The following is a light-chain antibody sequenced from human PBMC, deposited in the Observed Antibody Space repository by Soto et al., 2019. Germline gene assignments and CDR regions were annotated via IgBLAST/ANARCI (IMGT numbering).Light chain of an antibody. J-gene: IGLJ2*01. CDR2: DVY. CDR1: GSDIGYYDS. CDR3: SSRPSSDTPVL. V-gene: IGLV2-14*01. Sequence: QSVLTQPASVSGSPGQSITISCTGTGSDIGYYDSVSWYQRHPDKAPKLIIYDVYSRPSGVSNRFSGSKSGYTASLTISGLQPEDEADYYCSSRPSSDTPVLFGGGTKLTVL.